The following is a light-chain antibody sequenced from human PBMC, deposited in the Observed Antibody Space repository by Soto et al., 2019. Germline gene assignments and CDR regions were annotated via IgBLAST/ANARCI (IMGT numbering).Light chain of an antibody. V-gene: IGLV2-14*01. J-gene: IGLJ3*02. CDR1: SSDVGGYNY. CDR3: SSYTSSSTRV. Sequence: QSALTQPASVSGSPGQSITISCTGTSSDVGGYNYVSWYQQHPGKAPKLMIYEVSNRPSGVSNRFSGSKSVNTASLTISGLQAEDEADDYCSSYTSSSTRVFGGGTKVTVL. CDR2: EVS.